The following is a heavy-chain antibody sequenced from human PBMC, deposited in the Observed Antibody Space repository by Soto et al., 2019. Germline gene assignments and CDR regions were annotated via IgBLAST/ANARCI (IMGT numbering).Heavy chain of an antibody. D-gene: IGHD6-13*01. CDR1: GFTFSDYY. Sequence: QVQLVESGGGLVKPGGSLRLSCAASGFTFSDYYMSWIRQAPGKGLEWVSYISSSSSYTNYADSVKGRFTISRDNAKNSLYLQMNSLRAEDTAVYYCASAGWAPTRFGAAAGLDYWGQGTLVTVSS. J-gene: IGHJ4*02. CDR3: ASAGWAPTRFGAAAGLDY. CDR2: ISSSSSYT. V-gene: IGHV3-11*06.